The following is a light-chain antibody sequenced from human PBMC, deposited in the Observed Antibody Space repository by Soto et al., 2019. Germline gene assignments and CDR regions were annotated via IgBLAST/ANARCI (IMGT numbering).Light chain of an antibody. CDR1: QTISSW. CDR2: KAS. Sequence: DIQRTQSPSTLSETVGDRVTITCRASQTISSWLAWYQQKPGKAPKLLIYKASTLKSGVPSRFSGSGSGTEFTLTISSLQPDDFATYYCQHYNSYSEAFGQGTKVDI. J-gene: IGKJ1*01. V-gene: IGKV1-5*03. CDR3: QHYNSYSEA.